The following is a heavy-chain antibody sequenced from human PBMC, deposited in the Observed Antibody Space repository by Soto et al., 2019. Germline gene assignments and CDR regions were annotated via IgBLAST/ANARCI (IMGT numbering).Heavy chain of an antibody. Sequence: GGPLGLSCAASGFPLGSYALHWVGQVPGRGLEWVAVISYDGSNKSYADSVKGRFTNSRDKSKNTLYLQMNSLRAEDTAVYYCAKVKTERYCSGRSCYSWGNWFDPWGQGT. V-gene: IGHV3-30*18. CDR1: GFPLGSYA. D-gene: IGHD2-15*01. J-gene: IGHJ5*02. CDR2: ISYDGSNK. CDR3: AKVKTERYCSGRSCYSWGNWFDP.